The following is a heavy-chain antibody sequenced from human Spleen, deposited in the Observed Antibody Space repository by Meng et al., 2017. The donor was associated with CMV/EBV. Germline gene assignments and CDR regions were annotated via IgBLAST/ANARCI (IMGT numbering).Heavy chain of an antibody. D-gene: IGHD4-23*01. J-gene: IGHJ5*02. CDR2: IYWDDDK. CDR1: GFSLSTSGVG. V-gene: IGHV2-5*02. Sequence: SGFSLSTSGVGVGWIRQPPGKALEWLALIYWDDDKRYSPSLKSRLTITKDTSKNQVVLTMTNMDPVDTATYYCAHTTTVVTPKSWFDPWGQGTLVTVSS. CDR3: AHTTTVVTPKSWFDP.